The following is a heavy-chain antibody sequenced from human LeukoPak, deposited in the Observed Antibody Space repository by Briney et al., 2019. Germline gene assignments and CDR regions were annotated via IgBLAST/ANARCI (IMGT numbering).Heavy chain of an antibody. Sequence: GGSLRLSCAASGFTFSDYGMHWVRQAPGKGLEWVAIISNDGSNEYYVDSVKGRFTISRDNSKNTLDLQMNSLRVEDTAVYYCAKDARRDGDSGGLYAYFDFWGQGTLVAVSS. D-gene: IGHD2-15*01. CDR1: GFTFSDYG. CDR3: AKDARRDGDSGGLYAYFDF. CDR2: ISNDGSNE. V-gene: IGHV3-30*18. J-gene: IGHJ4*02.